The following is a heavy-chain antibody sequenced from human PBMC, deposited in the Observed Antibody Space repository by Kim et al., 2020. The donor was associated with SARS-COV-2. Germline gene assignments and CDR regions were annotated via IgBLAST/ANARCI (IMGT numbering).Heavy chain of an antibody. D-gene: IGHD4-17*01. V-gene: IGHV3-48*02. J-gene: IGHJ6*02. CDR3: ARTTVVTYDYYYGMDG. Sequence: VKGPFTISRDNAKNSLYLQMNSLRDEDTAVYYCARTTVVTYDYYYGMDGWGQGTTVTVSS.